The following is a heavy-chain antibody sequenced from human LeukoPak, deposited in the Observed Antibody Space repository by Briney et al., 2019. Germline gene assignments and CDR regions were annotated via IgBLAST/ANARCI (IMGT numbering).Heavy chain of an antibody. CDR1: GFTFSSYS. CDR2: ISSSSSYI. CDR3: ARGYWNHVPFDY. Sequence: PGGSLRLSCAASGFTFSSYSMNWVRQAPGKGLEWVSSISSSSSYIYYADSVKGRFTISRDNAKNSLSLQMNSLRAEDTAVYYCARGYWNHVPFDYWGQGTLVTVSS. J-gene: IGHJ4*02. D-gene: IGHD1-1*01. V-gene: IGHV3-21*04.